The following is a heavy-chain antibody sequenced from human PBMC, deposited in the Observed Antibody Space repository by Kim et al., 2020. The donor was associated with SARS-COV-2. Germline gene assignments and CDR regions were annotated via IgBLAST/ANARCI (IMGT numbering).Heavy chain of an antibody. CDR2: TYYRSKWYT. CDR3: ARDRQRAGTGVDY. CDR1: GDSVSSNSAA. V-gene: IGHV6-1*01. Sequence: SQTLSLTCDISGDSVSSNSAAWNWIRQSPSIGLEWLGRTYYRSKWYTDYALSVKGRITINPDTSKNQFSLQLNSVTPEDTAVYYCARDRQRAGTGVDYWGQGTLVTVSS. J-gene: IGHJ4*02. D-gene: IGHD6-19*01.